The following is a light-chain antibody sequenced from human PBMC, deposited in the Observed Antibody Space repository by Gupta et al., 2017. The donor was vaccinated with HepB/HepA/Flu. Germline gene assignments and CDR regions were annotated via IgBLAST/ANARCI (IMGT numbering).Light chain of an antibody. Sequence: DIQMTQSPSTLSASVGDRVTITCRASQSISSWLAWYQQKPGKAPKILIYKASSLESGVPSRFSGSGSGTEFTLTISSLQPDDFATYYCQRQFTFGPGTKVDIK. CDR1: QSISSW. J-gene: IGKJ3*01. CDR3: QRQFT. V-gene: IGKV1-5*03. CDR2: KAS.